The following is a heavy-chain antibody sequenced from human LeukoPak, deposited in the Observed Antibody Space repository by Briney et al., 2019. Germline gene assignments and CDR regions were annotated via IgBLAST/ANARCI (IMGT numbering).Heavy chain of an antibody. V-gene: IGHV3-30*18. Sequence: GGSLRLSCAASGFTFSSYGLHWVRPTAGKGLEWVAVISYDGSNAYYADSVKGRFTISRDNSQNTLYLQMNSLRAEDTAVYYCAKDLGVGAYLLFDYVSSAFDHWGQGTLVTVSS. CDR1: GFTFSSYG. D-gene: IGHD2/OR15-2a*01. CDR2: ISYDGSNA. J-gene: IGHJ4*02. CDR3: AKDLGVGAYLLFDYVSSAFDH.